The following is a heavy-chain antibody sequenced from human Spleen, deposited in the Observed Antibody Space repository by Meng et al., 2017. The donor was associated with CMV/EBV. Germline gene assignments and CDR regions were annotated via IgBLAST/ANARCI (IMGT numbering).Heavy chain of an antibody. D-gene: IGHD3-16*01. Sequence: SGFSFDGYTLDWVRQAPEKGLERVASIGGSRNYVFYSDSVKGRFTISRDNAKNSLYLQLNSLRAEDTAVYYCAREFPSSGTYVFDYWGQGTLVTVSS. CDR1: GFSFDGYT. CDR2: IGGSRNYV. J-gene: IGHJ4*02. CDR3: AREFPSSGTYVFDY. V-gene: IGHV3-21*01.